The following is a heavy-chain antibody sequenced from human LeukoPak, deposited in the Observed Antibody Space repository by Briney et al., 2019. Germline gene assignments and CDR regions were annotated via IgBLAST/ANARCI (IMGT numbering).Heavy chain of an antibody. CDR2: INPNSGGT. Sequence: ASVKVSCKVSGYTLTELSMHWVRQAPGQGLEWMGWINPNSGGTNYAQKFQGWVTMTRDTSISTAYMELSRLRSDDTAVYYCARGSGAAAGHDYWGQGTLVTVSS. J-gene: IGHJ4*02. D-gene: IGHD6-13*01. CDR3: ARGSGAAAGHDY. CDR1: GYTLTELS. V-gene: IGHV1-2*04.